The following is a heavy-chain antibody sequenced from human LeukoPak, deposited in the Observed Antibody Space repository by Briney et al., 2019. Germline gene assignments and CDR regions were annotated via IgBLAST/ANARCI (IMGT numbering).Heavy chain of an antibody. CDR2: ISGDGSSI. CDR3: ARSSNGVYIQ. J-gene: IGHJ4*02. CDR1: GFTFRNYY. D-gene: IGHD2-8*01. Sequence: LPGGSLGLSCVASGFTFRNYYMHWVRQVPGKGLVWVSRISGDGSSIFYADSVKGRFTISRDNAKNSLYVQMNSLRADDSAVYYCARSSNGVYIQWGQGTLVTVSS. V-gene: IGHV3-74*01.